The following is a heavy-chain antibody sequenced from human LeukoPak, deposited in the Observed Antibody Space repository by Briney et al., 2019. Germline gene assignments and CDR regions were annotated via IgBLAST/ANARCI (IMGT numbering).Heavy chain of an antibody. V-gene: IGHV5-51*01. CDR2: IYPGDSDT. CDR1: GYSFTSYW. Sequence: GESLKISCKGSGYSFTSYWIGWVRQMPGKGLEWMGIIYPGDSDTRYSPSFQGQVTISAGKSISTAYLQWSSLKASDTAMYYCARHGGLNYYDSSGYSGGVDYWGQGTLVTVTS. D-gene: IGHD3-22*01. J-gene: IGHJ4*02. CDR3: ARHGGLNYYDSSGYSGGVDY.